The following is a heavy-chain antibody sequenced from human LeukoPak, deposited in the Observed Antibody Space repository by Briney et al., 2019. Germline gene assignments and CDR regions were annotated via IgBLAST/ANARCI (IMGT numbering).Heavy chain of an antibody. D-gene: IGHD2-2*01. J-gene: IGHJ5*02. CDR1: GGSFSGYY. V-gene: IGHV4-34*01. CDR2: INHSGST. Sequence: PSETLSLTCAVYGGSFSGYYWSWIRQPPGKGLEWIGEINHSGSTNYNPSLKSRVTISVDTSKNQFSLKLSSVTAADTAVYYCARGLPPAANSYNWFDPWGQGTLVTVSS. CDR3: ARGLPPAANSYNWFDP.